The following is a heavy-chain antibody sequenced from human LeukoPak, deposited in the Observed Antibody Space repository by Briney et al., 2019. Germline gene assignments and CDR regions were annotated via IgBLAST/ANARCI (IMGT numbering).Heavy chain of an antibody. Sequence: PSETLSLTCAVYGGSFSGYYWSWIRQPPGKGLEWIGEINHSGSTNYNPSLKSRVTISVDTSKNQFSLKLSSVTAADTAVYYCARGLMGRRWSFYYMDVWGKGTTVTVSS. CDR3: ARGLMGRRWSFYYMDV. J-gene: IGHJ6*03. D-gene: IGHD4-23*01. V-gene: IGHV4-34*01. CDR2: INHSGST. CDR1: GGSFSGYY.